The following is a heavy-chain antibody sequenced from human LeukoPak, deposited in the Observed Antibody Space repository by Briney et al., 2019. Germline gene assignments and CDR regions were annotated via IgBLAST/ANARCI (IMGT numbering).Heavy chain of an antibody. D-gene: IGHD3-16*02. CDR3: ARDRMASHWVGVIPPDY. CDR1: GFTFSDYY. V-gene: IGHV3-11*01. J-gene: IGHJ4*02. CDR2: ISSSGSTI. Sequence: PGGSLRLSCAASGFTFSDYYMSWIRQAPGKGLEWVSYISSSGSTIYYADSVKGRFTISRDNAKNSLYLQMNSLRAEDTAVYYCARDRMASHWVGVIPPDYWGQGTLVTVSS.